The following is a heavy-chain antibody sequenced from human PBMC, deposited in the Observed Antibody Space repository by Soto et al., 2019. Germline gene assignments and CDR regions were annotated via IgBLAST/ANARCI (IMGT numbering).Heavy chain of an antibody. CDR2: IYYSGST. J-gene: IGHJ5*02. CDR3: ARWGYSYGVNWFDP. D-gene: IGHD5-18*01. V-gene: IGHV4-59*01. CDR1: GGSISSYY. Sequence: LSLTCTVSGGSISSYYWSWIRQPPGKGLEWIGYIYYSGSTNYNPSLKSRVTISVDTSKNQFSLKLSSVTAADTAVYYCARWGYSYGVNWFDPWGQGNLVTVS.